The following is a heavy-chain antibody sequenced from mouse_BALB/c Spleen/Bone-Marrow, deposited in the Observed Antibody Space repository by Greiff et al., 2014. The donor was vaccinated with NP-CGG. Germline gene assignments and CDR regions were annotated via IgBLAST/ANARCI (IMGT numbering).Heavy chain of an antibody. CDR2: IRNKANGYTT. Sequence: EVNLVESGGGLVQPGGSLRLSCATSGFTFTDYCMSWVRQPPGKALEWLGFIRNKANGYTTEYSASVKGRFTISRDNSQSILYLQMNTLRAEDSATYYCARDDYYAMDYWGQGTSVTVSS. V-gene: IGHV7-3*02. CDR1: GFTFTDYC. CDR3: ARDDYYAMDY. J-gene: IGHJ4*01.